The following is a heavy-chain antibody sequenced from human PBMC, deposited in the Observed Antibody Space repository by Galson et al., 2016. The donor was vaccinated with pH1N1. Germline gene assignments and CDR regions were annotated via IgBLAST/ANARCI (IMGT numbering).Heavy chain of an antibody. CDR1: TYTFSNFI. Sequence: SVKVSCKASTYTFSNFIIHWVRQAPGQGLEWLGRVDPRNGHTHYSHKFQDRVAVTRDTSTRAVFMDLNSLKSEETAVYFCVRELPDSVYFDSWGQGTMVTVSS. V-gene: IGHV1-46*03. CDR2: VDPRNGHT. J-gene: IGHJ3*01. CDR3: VRELPDSVYFDS. D-gene: IGHD2/OR15-2a*01.